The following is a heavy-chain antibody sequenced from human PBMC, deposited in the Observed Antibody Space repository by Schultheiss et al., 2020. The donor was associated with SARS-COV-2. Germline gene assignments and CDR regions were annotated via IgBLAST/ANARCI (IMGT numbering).Heavy chain of an antibody. CDR3: ARGEKLITIFGVVTGFDY. J-gene: IGHJ4*02. D-gene: IGHD3-3*01. CDR2: ISGSGHST. CDR1: GFSFNSYA. V-gene: IGHV3-23*01. Sequence: GGSLRLSCTASGFSFNSYAMAWVRQAPGKGLEWVSAISGSGHSTYYADSVKGRFTISRDNSKNTLYLQMNSLRAEDTAVYYCARGEKLITIFGVVTGFDYWGQGTLVTVSS.